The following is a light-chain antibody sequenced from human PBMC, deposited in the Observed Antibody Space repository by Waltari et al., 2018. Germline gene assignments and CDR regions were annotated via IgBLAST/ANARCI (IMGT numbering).Light chain of an antibody. J-gene: IGKJ3*01. V-gene: IGKV3-20*01. CDR3: QQYGSSPFI. CDR2: DAS. Sequence: EIVLTKSPGTLSLSPGERATLSCRASQNIRSNCLAWYQQKPGQAPRPLIYDASTRATGIPDRFSGSGSGTDFTLTISRLEPEDFAVYYCQQYGSSPFIFGPGTKVDIK. CDR1: QNIRSNC.